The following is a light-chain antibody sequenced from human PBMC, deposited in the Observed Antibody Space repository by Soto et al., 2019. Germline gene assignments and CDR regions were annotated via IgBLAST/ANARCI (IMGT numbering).Light chain of an antibody. Sequence: EIVMTQSPATLSVSPGERATLSCRASQSVSSNLAWYQQKPGQAPRLLIYGASTRATGIPARFSGSGSGTEFTLTISSLQSEDFAFYYCQQYNSWPPSYTFGQGTKLEIK. J-gene: IGKJ2*01. CDR3: QQYNSWPPSYT. CDR1: QSVSSN. CDR2: GAS. V-gene: IGKV3-15*01.